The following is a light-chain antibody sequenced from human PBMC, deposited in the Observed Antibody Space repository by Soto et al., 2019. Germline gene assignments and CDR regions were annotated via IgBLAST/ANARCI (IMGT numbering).Light chain of an antibody. Sequence: QSVLTQPAYVSGSTGGSITISCTGTNSGVGGYNFVTWYQQHPGEAPKLMIHDVSSRASGVPNRFSGSKSGTTAFLTISGLQAEDEADYYCCSYASSTSYVFGTGTKVTV. CDR2: DVS. J-gene: IGLJ1*01. CDR1: NSGVGGYNF. CDR3: CSYASSTSYV. V-gene: IGLV2-14*03.